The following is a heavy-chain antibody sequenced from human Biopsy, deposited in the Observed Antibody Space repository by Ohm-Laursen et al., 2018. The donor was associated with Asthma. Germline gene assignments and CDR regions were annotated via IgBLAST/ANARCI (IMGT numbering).Heavy chain of an antibody. Sequence: VKISCKAPGGTFSNFAISWVRQAPGQGLEWLGGIMTVFGTTNYAQKFQGRVTITADESTSTAYMEVTSLRSEDTAIYYCARCQVGYSSGWSLLLKKIYYSGMDVWGQGTTVTVSS. D-gene: IGHD6-19*01. J-gene: IGHJ6*02. CDR1: GGTFSNFA. CDR3: ARCQVGYSSGWSLLLKKIYYSGMDV. V-gene: IGHV1-69*13. CDR2: IMTVFGTT.